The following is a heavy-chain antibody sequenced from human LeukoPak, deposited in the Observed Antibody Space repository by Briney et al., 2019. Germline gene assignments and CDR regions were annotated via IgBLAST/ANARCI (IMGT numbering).Heavy chain of an antibody. Sequence: TLSLTCAVSGGSISSGGYSWSWIRQPPGKGLEWIGYIYHSGSTYYNPSLKSRVTISVDRSKNRFSLKLSSVTAADTAVYYCARGRLYCSSTSCSPYGMDVWGKGTTVTVSS. V-gene: IGHV4-30-2*01. CDR2: IYHSGST. CDR1: GGSISSGGYS. CDR3: ARGRLYCSSTSCSPYGMDV. D-gene: IGHD2-2*01. J-gene: IGHJ6*04.